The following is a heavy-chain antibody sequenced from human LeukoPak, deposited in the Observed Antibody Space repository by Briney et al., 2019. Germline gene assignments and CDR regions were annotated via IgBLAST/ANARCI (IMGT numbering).Heavy chain of an antibody. CDR2: ISAYNGNT. CDR1: GYTFTSYG. CDR3: ATMVRGVTPPY. Sequence: ASVKVSCKASGYTFTSYGISWVRQAPGQGLEWMGWISAYNGNTNYAQKLQGRVTMTTDTSTSTAYMELRSLRPDDTAVYYCATMVRGVTPPYWGQGTLVTVSS. J-gene: IGHJ4*02. D-gene: IGHD3-10*01. V-gene: IGHV1-18*01.